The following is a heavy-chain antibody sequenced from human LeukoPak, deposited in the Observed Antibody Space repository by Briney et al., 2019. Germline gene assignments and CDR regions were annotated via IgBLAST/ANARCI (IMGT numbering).Heavy chain of an antibody. CDR1: GYSFTSYW. CDR3: ARQARHRVRDYYYMDV. D-gene: IGHD3-10*01. V-gene: IGHV5-51*01. CDR2: IYPGDSGT. J-gene: IGHJ6*03. Sequence: GESLKISCKGSGYSFTSYWTGWVRQMPGKGLEWTGIIYPGDSGTRYSPSFQGQVTISADESISTAYLQWSSLKASDTAMYYCARQARHRVRDYYYMDVRGKGTTVTVSS.